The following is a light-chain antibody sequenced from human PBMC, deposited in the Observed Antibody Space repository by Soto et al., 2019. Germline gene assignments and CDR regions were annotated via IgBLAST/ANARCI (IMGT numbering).Light chain of an antibody. Sequence: DIVMTQSPLSLPVTPGEPASISCRSSQSLMHSNGYNYLDWYLEKQGQSQQILIFLGSNRTSGVPDRFNGSGSGTDFTLNIRRVEAEDVGCYYCLQSLQNPFTFGQGTRLEIK. CDR1: QSLMHSNGYNY. V-gene: IGKV2-28*01. J-gene: IGKJ5*01. CDR3: LQSLQNPFT. CDR2: LGS.